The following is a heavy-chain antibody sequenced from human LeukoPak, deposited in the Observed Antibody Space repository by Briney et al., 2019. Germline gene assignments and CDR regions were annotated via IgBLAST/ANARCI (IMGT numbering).Heavy chain of an antibody. CDR2: IYTSVVT. CDR1: VGSLSRFY. Sequence: SETLSLTCTVSVGSLSRFYWDWLRQPAGKGLQWIGRIYTSVVTNYNPSLKIRVIMSVDASKHQFYLKLSSVTAADTAVYYCAREWTSGDGSGYPYYFDYWGPGTLVTVSS. V-gene: IGHV4-4*07. CDR3: AREWTSGDGSGYPYYFDY. J-gene: IGHJ4*02. D-gene: IGHD3-22*01.